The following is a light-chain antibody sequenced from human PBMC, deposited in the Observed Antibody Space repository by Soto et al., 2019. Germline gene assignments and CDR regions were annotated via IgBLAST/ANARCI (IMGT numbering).Light chain of an antibody. CDR1: QSLVHGGNTY. V-gene: IGKV2-30*02. CDR3: MQATHWPYT. J-gene: IGKJ2*01. CDR2: KVS. Sequence: DAVLTQSPLSLPVTLGQPASFSCRSSQSLVHGGNTYLNWFQQRPGQSPRRLIYKVSNRDSGVPDRFSGSESGAVFTLKISRVEAEDVGIYFCMQATHWPYTFGQGTKLEIK.